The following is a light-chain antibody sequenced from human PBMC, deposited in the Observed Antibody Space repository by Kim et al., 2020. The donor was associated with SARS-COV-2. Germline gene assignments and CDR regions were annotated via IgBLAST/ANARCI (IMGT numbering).Light chain of an antibody. J-gene: IGKJ1*01. CDR3: QQGNSAPLT. CDR1: QSISTH. CDR2: ATS. V-gene: IGKV1-39*01. Sequence: DIQMTQSPSSLSASIGDRVTITCRASQSISTHLNWYQQRPGKAPTLLIYATSYLQSGVPSRFSGVGSGTDFILTISTLQPEDLATYFCQQGNSAPLTSGQGTKVDIK.